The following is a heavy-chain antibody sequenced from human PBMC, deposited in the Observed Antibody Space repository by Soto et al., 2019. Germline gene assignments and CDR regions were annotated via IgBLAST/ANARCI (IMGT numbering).Heavy chain of an antibody. CDR2: MWYDGSNK. V-gene: IGHV3-33*06. D-gene: IGHD3-3*01. CDR1: GFTFSSYG. J-gene: IGHJ4*02. Sequence: VQLVESGGGVVQPGRSLRLSCAASGFTFSSYGMHWVRQAPGKGLEWVAVMWYDGSNKYYADSVKGRFTISRDNSKNTLYLQMNSLRAEDTAVYYCAKEFWSGPFDYWGQGTLVTVSS. CDR3: AKEFWSGPFDY.